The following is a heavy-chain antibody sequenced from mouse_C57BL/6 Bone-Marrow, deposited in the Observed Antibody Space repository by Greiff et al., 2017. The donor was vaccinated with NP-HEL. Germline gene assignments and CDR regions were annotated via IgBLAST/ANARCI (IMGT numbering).Heavy chain of an antibody. D-gene: IGHD3-2*02. CDR2: IRNKANGYTT. V-gene: IGHV7-3*01. Sequence: EVKLVESGGGLVQPGGSLSLSCAASGFTFTDYYMSWVRQPPGKALEGLGFIRNKANGYTTEYSASVKGRFTISSDNSQSILYLQMNALRAEDSATYYCARSLSGYWGQGTTLTVSS. CDR1: GFTFTDYY. CDR3: ARSLSGY. J-gene: IGHJ2*01.